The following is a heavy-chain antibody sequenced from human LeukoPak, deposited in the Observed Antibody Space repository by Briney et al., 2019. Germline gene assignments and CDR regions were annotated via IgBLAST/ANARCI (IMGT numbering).Heavy chain of an antibody. D-gene: IGHD3-22*01. J-gene: IGHJ4*02. CDR1: GFIFSHYG. Sequence: PGRSLRLSCAASGFIFSHYGMHWLRQAPGKGLEWVAFIYSDISYKHCADSVKGRCTISRDNSQNTHFLQINSLKVDDTALYFCARETYDNSGRYFDYWGQGTLVIVSS. CDR2: IYSDISYK. V-gene: IGHV3-30*03. CDR3: ARETYDNSGRYFDY.